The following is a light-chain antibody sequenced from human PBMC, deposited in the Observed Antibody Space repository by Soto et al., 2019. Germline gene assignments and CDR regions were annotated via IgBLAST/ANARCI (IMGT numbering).Light chain of an antibody. V-gene: IGLV2-23*02. CDR3: CSYAGSSTPTV. CDR1: SSDVGSYNL. CDR2: GVS. Sequence: QSVLAQPASVSGSPGQSITISCTGTSSDVGSYNLVSWYQQHPGKAPKLMIYGVSKRPSGVSNRFSGSKSGNTASLTISGLQAEDEADYYCCSYAGSSTPTVFGTGTKVTVL. J-gene: IGLJ1*01.